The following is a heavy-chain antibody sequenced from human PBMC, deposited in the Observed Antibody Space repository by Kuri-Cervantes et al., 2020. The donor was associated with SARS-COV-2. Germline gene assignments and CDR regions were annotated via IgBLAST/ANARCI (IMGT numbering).Heavy chain of an antibody. V-gene: IGHV4-59*10. Sequence: SQTLSLTCAVYGGSFSGYYWSWIRQPPGKGLEWIGRIYTSGSTNYNPSLKSRVTMSVDTSKNQFSLKLSSVTAADTAVYYCARQPSAAAGFDYWGQGTLVTVSS. J-gene: IGHJ4*02. CDR1: GGSFSGYY. D-gene: IGHD6-13*01. CDR3: ARQPSAAAGFDY. CDR2: IYTSGST.